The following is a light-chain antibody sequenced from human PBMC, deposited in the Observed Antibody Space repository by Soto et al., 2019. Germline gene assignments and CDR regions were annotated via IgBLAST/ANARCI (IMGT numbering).Light chain of an antibody. CDR2: GNS. V-gene: IGLV1-40*01. CDR3: QSYDSSLSGWV. J-gene: IGLJ3*02. Sequence: QSVLTQPPSVSGAPGQRVTISCTGSSSNIGAGYDVHWYQQLPGTAPKLLIYGNSNRPSGVPDRFSGSKSGTSASLAITGLQADDAADYYCQSYDSSLSGWVFGGGTKLTVL. CDR1: SSNIGAGYD.